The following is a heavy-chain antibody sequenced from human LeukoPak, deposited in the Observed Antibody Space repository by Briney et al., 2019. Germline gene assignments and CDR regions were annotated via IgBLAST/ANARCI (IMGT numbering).Heavy chain of an antibody. CDR3: VREEYNGNYFYMEV. Sequence: GGSLRLSCAASGFTFSRYWMHWVRQAPGKGLVWVSRIRTDGISIKCADSVKGRFSMSRDNAKSTVFLEMNSLRVEDTAVYYCVREEYNGNYFYMEVWGKGTTVTVSS. CDR2: IRTDGISI. V-gene: IGHV3-74*03. CDR1: GFTFSRYW. J-gene: IGHJ6*03. D-gene: IGHD1-26*01.